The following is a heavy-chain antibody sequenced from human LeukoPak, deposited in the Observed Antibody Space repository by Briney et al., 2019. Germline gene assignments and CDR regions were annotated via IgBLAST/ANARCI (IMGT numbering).Heavy chain of an antibody. V-gene: IGHV3-30*04. CDR3: ARDYYGSGSYHFDY. CDR1: GFTFSSYA. CDR2: ISYDGSNK. Sequence: GGSLRLSCAASGFTFSSYAMHWVRQAPGKGLEWVAVISYDGSNKYYADSVKGRFTISRDNSKNTLNLQMNSLRAEDTAVYYCARDYYGSGSYHFDYWGQGTLVTVSS. D-gene: IGHD3-10*01. J-gene: IGHJ4*02.